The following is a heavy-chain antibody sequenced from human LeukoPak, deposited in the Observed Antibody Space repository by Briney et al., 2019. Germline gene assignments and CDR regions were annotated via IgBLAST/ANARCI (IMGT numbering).Heavy chain of an antibody. D-gene: IGHD2-8*02. CDR1: GYSFSSYW. CDR3: ARRPKYSTGSTWLDP. CDR2: IYPGDSDD. V-gene: IGHV5-51*01. Sequence: GESLKISCKGTGYSFSSYWIAWVRQMPGRGLEWIGIIYPGDSDDRYSPSFQGQVTISADKSIDTAYLQWNSLKASDTAMYYCARRPKYSTGSTWLDPWGQGTLVTVSS. J-gene: IGHJ5*02.